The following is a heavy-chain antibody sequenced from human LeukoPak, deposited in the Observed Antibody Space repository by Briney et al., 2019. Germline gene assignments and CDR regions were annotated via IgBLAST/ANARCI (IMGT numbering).Heavy chain of an antibody. J-gene: IGHJ4*02. CDR3: ARALRASGYDLSY. Sequence: TSSETLSLTCTVSGGSISSGDYYWSWIRQPPGKGLEWIGYIYYSGSTNYNPSLKSRVTISVDTSKNQFSLKLSSVTAADTAVYYCARALRASGYDLSYWGQGTLVTVSS. CDR2: IYYSGST. D-gene: IGHD5-12*01. V-gene: IGHV4-61*08. CDR1: GGSISSGDYY.